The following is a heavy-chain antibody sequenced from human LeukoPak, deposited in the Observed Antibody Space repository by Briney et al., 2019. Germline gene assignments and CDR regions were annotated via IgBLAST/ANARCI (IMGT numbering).Heavy chain of an antibody. CDR2: IYTSGST. D-gene: IGHD5-24*01. CDR3: ARGWLQSSYYFDY. V-gene: IGHV4-61*02. J-gene: IGHJ4*02. Sequence: PSQTLSLTCTVSGGSISSGSYYWSWIRQPAGKGLEWIGRIYTSGSTNYNPSLKSRVTISVDTSKNQFSLKLSPVTAADTAVYYCARGWLQSSYYFDYWGQGTLVTVSS. CDR1: GGSISSGSYY.